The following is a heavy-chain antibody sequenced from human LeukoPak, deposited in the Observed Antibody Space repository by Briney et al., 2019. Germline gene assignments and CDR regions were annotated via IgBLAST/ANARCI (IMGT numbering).Heavy chain of an antibody. J-gene: IGHJ6*03. D-gene: IGHD4-11*01. Sequence: SETLSLTCAVYGGSFSGYYWSWIRQPPGKGLEWIGEINHSGSTNYNPSLKSRVTISVDTSKNQFSLKLSSVTSADTAVYYCARSSYSRVYYYYYMDVRGKGTTVTVSS. V-gene: IGHV4-34*01. CDR2: INHSGST. CDR1: GGSFSGYY. CDR3: ARSSYSRVYYYYYMDV.